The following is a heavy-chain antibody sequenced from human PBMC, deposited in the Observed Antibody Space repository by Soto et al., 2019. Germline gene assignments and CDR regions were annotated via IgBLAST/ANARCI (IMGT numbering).Heavy chain of an antibody. CDR2: IFHSGSI. Sequence: SETLSLTCAVSGFSISSSDWWSLVRHPPGKGLEWIGGIFHSGSINYNPSLKSRVTISIDKSKNQFSLKLSSVTAADTAVYYCPPTNWFAPGAQGPLVPVPS. CDR3: PPTNWFAP. CDR1: GFSISSSDW. V-gene: IGHV4-4*02. J-gene: IGHJ5*02.